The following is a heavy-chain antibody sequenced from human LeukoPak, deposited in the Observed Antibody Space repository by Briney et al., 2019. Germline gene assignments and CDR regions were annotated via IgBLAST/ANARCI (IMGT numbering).Heavy chain of an antibody. V-gene: IGHV3-21*01. Sequence: GGSLRLSCAASGFTFSTYSMNWVRQAPGKGLEWVSSISSRSSYKYYADSVKGRFTISRDNAKNSLYLQMNSLRAEDTAVYNCARDPNYYDSIWGQGTLVTVSS. D-gene: IGHD3-22*01. CDR1: GFTFSTYS. CDR3: ARDPNYYDSI. CDR2: ISSRSSYK. J-gene: IGHJ4*02.